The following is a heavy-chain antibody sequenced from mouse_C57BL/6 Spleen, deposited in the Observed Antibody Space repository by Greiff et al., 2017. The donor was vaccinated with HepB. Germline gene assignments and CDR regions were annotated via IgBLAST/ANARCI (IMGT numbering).Heavy chain of an antibody. J-gene: IGHJ1*03. Sequence: VQLQQSGAELVKPGASVKLSCTASGFNITDYYMHWVKQRPEQGLEWIGRIDPEDGETNYAPKFQGKATITADTSSNTAYLQLSRLTSEDTAVYYCAPHYYGSSYNWDFDVWGTGTTVTVSS. V-gene: IGHV14-2*01. CDR2: IDPEDGET. CDR1: GFNITDYY. D-gene: IGHD1-1*01. CDR3: APHYYGSSYNWDFDV.